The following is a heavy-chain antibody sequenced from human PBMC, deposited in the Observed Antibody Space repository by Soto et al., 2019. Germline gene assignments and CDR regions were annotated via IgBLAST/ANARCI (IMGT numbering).Heavy chain of an antibody. CDR2: IVLGNGNT. CDR1: GFTFSSSA. D-gene: IGHD6-19*01. J-gene: IGHJ5*02. Sequence: ASVKVSCKASGFTFSSSAVQWVRQARGQRLEWIGWIVLGNGNTNYAQKFQERVTITRDMSTSTAYMEVRSLTSDDTAVYYCATRIGNIGWYWLDTWGQGTLVTVSS. V-gene: IGHV1-58*01. CDR3: ATRIGNIGWYWLDT.